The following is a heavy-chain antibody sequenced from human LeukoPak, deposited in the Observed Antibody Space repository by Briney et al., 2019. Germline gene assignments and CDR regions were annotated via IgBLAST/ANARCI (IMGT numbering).Heavy chain of an antibody. CDR2: FYDSGST. CDR3: ARDQSYYYGSGSTHFDY. J-gene: IGHJ4*02. Sequence: SETLSLTCTVSGYSISSGYYWGWIRQPPGKGLEWIGSFYDSGSTYYNPSLKSRVTISVDTSKNQFSPKLSSVTAADTAVYYCARDQSYYYGSGSTHFDYWGQGTLVTVSS. V-gene: IGHV4-38-2*02. CDR1: GYSISSGYY. D-gene: IGHD3-10*01.